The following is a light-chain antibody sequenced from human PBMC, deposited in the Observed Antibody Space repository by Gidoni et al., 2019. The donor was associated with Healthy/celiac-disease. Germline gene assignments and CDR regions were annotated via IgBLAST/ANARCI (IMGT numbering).Light chain of an antibody. CDR3: QQRSNWPPLFT. J-gene: IGKJ3*01. Sequence: EIVLTQSPATLSLSPGEKATLSFRASQSVSSYLAWYQQKPGQATRLLIYDASNSATGIPARFSGSGSGTDFTLTISSLEPEDFAVYYCQQRSNWPPLFTFXPXTKVDIK. CDR2: DAS. CDR1: QSVSSY. V-gene: IGKV3-11*01.